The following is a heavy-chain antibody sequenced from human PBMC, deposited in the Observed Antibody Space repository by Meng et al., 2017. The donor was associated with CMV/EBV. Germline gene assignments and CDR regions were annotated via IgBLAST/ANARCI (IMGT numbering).Heavy chain of an antibody. Sequence: SVKVSCKASGGTFNSYAVSWVRQAPGQGLEWVGGIIPIFATAKYAQKFQGRLTITTDESTSTVYMELIRLRSDDTAVYYCARVLGLRLTGGFDYWGQGTLVTVSS. D-gene: IGHD3-9*01. CDR2: IIPIFATA. CDR1: GGTFNSYA. J-gene: IGHJ4*02. V-gene: IGHV1-69*05. CDR3: ARVLGLRLTGGFDY.